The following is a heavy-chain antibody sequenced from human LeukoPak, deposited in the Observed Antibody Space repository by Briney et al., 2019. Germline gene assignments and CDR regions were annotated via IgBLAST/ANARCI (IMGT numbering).Heavy chain of an antibody. CDR1: GYTFTSYG. CDR3: VRSRDGYTNDFDY. J-gene: IGHJ4*02. V-gene: IGHV1-18*01. Sequence: ASVMVSCKASGYTFTSYGISWARQAPGQGLEWMGWISAYNGNTNYAQKPQGRVTMTTNTSTSTAYMEVRRLRSDDTAVYYCVRSRDGYTNDFDYWGQGTLVTVSS. CDR2: ISAYNGNT. D-gene: IGHD5-24*01.